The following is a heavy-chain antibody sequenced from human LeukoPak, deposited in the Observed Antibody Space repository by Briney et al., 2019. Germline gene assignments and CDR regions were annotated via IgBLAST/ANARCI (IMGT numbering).Heavy chain of an antibody. CDR1: GASISNTNYY. J-gene: IGHJ6*03. V-gene: IGHV4-39*07. D-gene: IGHD3-22*01. Sequence: PSETLSLTCSVSGASISNTNYYWGWIRQPPGKGLEWIASIYYSGSTNYNPSLKSRVTISVDTSKNPFSLKLSSVTAADTAVYYCARTLPLYYYDSSGYYPRYMDVWGKGTTVTVSS. CDR2: IYYSGST. CDR3: ARTLPLYYYDSSGYYPRYMDV.